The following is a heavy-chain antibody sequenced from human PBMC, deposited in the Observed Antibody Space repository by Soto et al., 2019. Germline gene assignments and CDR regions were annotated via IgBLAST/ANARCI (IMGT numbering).Heavy chain of an antibody. J-gene: IGHJ4*02. CDR3: ARDLTARYFDWLTDY. V-gene: IGHV3-30-3*01. D-gene: IGHD3-9*01. CDR2: ISYDGSNK. CDR1: GFTFSSYA. Sequence: GGSLRLSCAASGFTFSSYAMHWVRQAPGKGLEWVAVISYDGSNKYYADSVKGRFTISRDNSKNTLYLQMNSLRTEDTAVYYCARDLTARYFDWLTDYWGQGTLVTVSS.